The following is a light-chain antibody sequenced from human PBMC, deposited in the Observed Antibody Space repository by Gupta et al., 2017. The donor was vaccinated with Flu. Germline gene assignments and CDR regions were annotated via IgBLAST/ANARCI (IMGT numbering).Light chain of an antibody. V-gene: IGLV2-14*01. CDR1: SSDVGNSDY. Sequence: QSALTQPASVSGSPGHSIPLSCTGTSSDVGNSDYVSWYQQDPGKAPKLLIYDVSNRPSGVSSRFSGSKSGNTASLTISGLQAEDETEYYCSSYTSTTTFYVFGTGTKVTVL. CDR3: SSYTSTTTFYV. J-gene: IGLJ1*01. CDR2: DVS.